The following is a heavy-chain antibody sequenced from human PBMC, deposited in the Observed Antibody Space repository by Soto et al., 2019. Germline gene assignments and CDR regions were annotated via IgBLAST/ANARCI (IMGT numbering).Heavy chain of an antibody. CDR3: TRALSGSYDS. CDR1: GDSVSSKSAA. J-gene: IGHJ5*01. D-gene: IGHD1-26*01. Sequence: PSQTLSLTCAISGDSVSSKSAAWNWIRQSPSRGLEWLGRTYYRSKWSTDYAVSVKSRITINPDTSKNQFSLRLNSVTPEDTAVYYCTRALSGSYDSWGQGTLVTVSS. CDR2: TYYRSKWST. V-gene: IGHV6-1*01.